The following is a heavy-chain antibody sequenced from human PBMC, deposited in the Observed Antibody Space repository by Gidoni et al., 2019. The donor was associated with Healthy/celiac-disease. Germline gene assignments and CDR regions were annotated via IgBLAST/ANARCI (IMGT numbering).Heavy chain of an antibody. Sequence: QLQLQESGPGLVKPSETLSLTCPVSGGSISSSSYYWGWIRQPPGKGLEWIGSIYYSGSTYYNPSLKSRVTISVDTSKNQFSLKLSSVTAADTAVYYCARHSGYDFLVPNFDYWGQGTLVTVSS. CDR3: ARHSGYDFLVPNFDY. CDR2: IYYSGST. J-gene: IGHJ4*02. D-gene: IGHD5-12*01. CDR1: GGSISSSSYY. V-gene: IGHV4-39*01.